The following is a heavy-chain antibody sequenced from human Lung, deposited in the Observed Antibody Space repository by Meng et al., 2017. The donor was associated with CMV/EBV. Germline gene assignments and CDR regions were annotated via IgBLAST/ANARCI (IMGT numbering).Heavy chain of an antibody. Sequence: QVQLVQAGAEVKKPGASVKVSCQASGFIFTSYAISWVRQAPGQGLQYMGWISAYNGNTNYAQELQGRVTMTTDTSTSTAYMELRSLRLDDTAVYYCARFYCSSTSCPHVLFDYWGQGTLVTVSS. V-gene: IGHV1-18*01. J-gene: IGHJ4*02. CDR1: GFIFTSYA. CDR2: ISAYNGNT. D-gene: IGHD2-2*01. CDR3: ARFYCSSTSCPHVLFDY.